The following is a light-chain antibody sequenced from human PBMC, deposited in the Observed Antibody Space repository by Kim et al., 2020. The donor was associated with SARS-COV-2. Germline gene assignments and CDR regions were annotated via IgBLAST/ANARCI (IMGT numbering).Light chain of an antibody. CDR1: SGNSNYE. CDR2: VGTGEVVG. Sequence: QPVLTQSPSASASLGASVTLTCTLSSGNSNYEVDWYQQRPGKGPRFVMRVGTGEVVGSRGDGIPDRFSVLGSGLNRYLIIRNIQEEDESDYFCGADRGSGGKFVGVFGGGTKVTVL. J-gene: IGLJ3*02. V-gene: IGLV9-49*01. CDR3: GADRGSGGKFVGV.